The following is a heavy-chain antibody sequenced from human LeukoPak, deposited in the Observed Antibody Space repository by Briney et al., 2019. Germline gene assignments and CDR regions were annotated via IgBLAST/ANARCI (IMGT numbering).Heavy chain of an antibody. D-gene: IGHD5-24*01. CDR2: INPNSGGT. CDR3: ARALRDGYNVPDAFDI. V-gene: IGHV1-2*02. Sequence: ASVKVSCKASGYTFTGYYMHWVRQAPGQGLEWMGWINPNSGGTNYAQKFQGRVTMTRDTSISTAYMELSRLRSDDTAVYYCARALRDGYNVPDAFDIWGQGTMVTVSS. CDR1: GYTFTGYY. J-gene: IGHJ3*02.